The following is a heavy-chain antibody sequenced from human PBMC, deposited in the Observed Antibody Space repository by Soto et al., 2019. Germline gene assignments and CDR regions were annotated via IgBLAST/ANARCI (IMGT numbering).Heavy chain of an antibody. J-gene: IGHJ6*02. V-gene: IGHV3-43*01. D-gene: IGHD3-10*01. CDR2: ISWDGGST. Sequence: GGSLRLSCAASGFTFDDYTMHWVRQAPGKGLEWVSLISWDGGSTYYADSVKGRFTISRDNSKNSLYLQMNSLRTEDTALYYCAKDDMVRAFTESYYYYGMDVWGQGTTVTVSS. CDR3: AKDDMVRAFTESYYYYGMDV. CDR1: GFTFDDYT.